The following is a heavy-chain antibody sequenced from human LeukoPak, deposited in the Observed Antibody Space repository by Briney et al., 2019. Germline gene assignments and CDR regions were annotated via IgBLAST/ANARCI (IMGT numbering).Heavy chain of an antibody. CDR1: GFTFSSYE. CDR3: ARTGSGSSSWGELGY. Sequence: GGSLRLSCAASGFTFSSYEMNWVRQAPGKGLEWVSYISSSGSTIYYADSVKGRFTISRDNAKNSLYLQMNSLRAEDTAVYYCARTGSGSSSWGELGYWGQGILVTVSS. D-gene: IGHD6-13*01. V-gene: IGHV3-48*03. J-gene: IGHJ4*02. CDR2: ISSSGSTI.